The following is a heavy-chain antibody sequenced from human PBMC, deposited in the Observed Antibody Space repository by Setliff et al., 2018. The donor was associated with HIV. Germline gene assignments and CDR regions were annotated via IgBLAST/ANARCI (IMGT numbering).Heavy chain of an antibody. Sequence: GGSLRLSCAASGFTLSSYAMTWVRQAPGKGLEWVSSISIGSGGAIDYADSVQGRFTISRDNSKNSLYLQMNSLRVEDTAVYYCARDYLYYNLYNGSPVYGMDVWGQGTTVTVSS. J-gene: IGHJ6*02. CDR2: ISIGSGGAI. V-gene: IGHV3-21*01. CDR1: GFTLSSYA. CDR3: ARDYLYYNLYNGSPVYGMDV. D-gene: IGHD3-3*01.